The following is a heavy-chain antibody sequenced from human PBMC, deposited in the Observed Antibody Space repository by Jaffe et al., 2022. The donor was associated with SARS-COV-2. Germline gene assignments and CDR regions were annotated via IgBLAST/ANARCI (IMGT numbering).Heavy chain of an antibody. J-gene: IGHJ4*02. CDR3: AKDRSPNIVMVVAATAGNDY. D-gene: IGHD2-15*01. V-gene: IGHV3-30*18. Sequence: QVQLVESGGGVVQPGRSLRLSCAASGFTFSSYGMHWVRQAPGKGLEWVAVISDDGSNKFHVDSVKGRFTISRDNSKNTLYLQMNSLRTEDTAVYYCAKDRSPNIVMVVAATAGNDYWGQGTLVTVSS. CDR1: GFTFSSYG. CDR2: ISDDGSNK.